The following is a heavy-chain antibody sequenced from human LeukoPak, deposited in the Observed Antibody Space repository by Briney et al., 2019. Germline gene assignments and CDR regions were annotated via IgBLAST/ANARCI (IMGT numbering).Heavy chain of an antibody. J-gene: IGHJ4*02. CDR3: ARRAAVAGEYYFDY. D-gene: IGHD6-19*01. Sequence: LGASVKVSCKASGYTFTGYYMHWVRQAPGQGLEWMGWINPNSGGTNYAQKFQGRVTMTRDTSISTAYMELSRLRSDDTAVYYCARRAAVAGEYYFDYWGQGTLVTVSS. CDR1: GYTFTGYY. V-gene: IGHV1-2*02. CDR2: INPNSGGT.